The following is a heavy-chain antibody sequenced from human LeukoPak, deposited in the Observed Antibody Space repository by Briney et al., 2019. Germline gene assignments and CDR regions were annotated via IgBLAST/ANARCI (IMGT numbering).Heavy chain of an antibody. D-gene: IGHD3-22*01. V-gene: IGHV3-53*01. J-gene: IGHJ4*02. CDR1: GFTVSSNY. CDR3: ARAPGRDSSGYFYYFDY. CDR2: IYSGGST. Sequence: GGSLRLSCAASGFTVSSNYMSWVRQAPGKGLEWVSVIYSGGSTYYADSVKGRFTISRDNSKNTLYLQMNSLRAEDTAVYYCARAPGRDSSGYFYYFDYWGQGTLVTVSS.